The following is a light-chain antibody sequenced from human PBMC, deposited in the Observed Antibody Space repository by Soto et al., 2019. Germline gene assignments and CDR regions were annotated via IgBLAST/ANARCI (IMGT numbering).Light chain of an antibody. J-gene: IGKJ1*01. CDR1: QSVSSAY. CDR2: AAS. Sequence: EIVLTQSPGTLSLSPGERATLSCRASQSVSSAYLAWYQHKPGQPPTLLIYAASSRVTGIPDRFSGSGSGTDFTLTIRRLGPEDFAVYYCQQYGSSSTWTFGQGTKVEIK. V-gene: IGKV3-20*01. CDR3: QQYGSSSTWT.